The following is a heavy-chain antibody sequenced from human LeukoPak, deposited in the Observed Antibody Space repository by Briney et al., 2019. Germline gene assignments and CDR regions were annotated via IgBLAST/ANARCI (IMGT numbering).Heavy chain of an antibody. D-gene: IGHD3-22*01. CDR1: GYTFTSYA. V-gene: IGHV7-4-1*02. Sequence: GASVKVSCKASGYTFTSYAMNWVRQAPGQGLEWMGWINTNTGNPTYAQGFTGRFVFSLDTSVSTAYLQISSLKAEDTAVYYCARVYPDSSGYYPTVESHAFDIWGQGTMVTVSS. CDR2: INTNTGNP. CDR3: ARVYPDSSGYYPTVESHAFDI. J-gene: IGHJ3*02.